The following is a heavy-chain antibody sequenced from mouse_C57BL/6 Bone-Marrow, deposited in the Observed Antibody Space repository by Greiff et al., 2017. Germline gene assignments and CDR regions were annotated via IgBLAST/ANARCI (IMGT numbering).Heavy chain of an antibody. CDR2: IDPSDSYT. CDR1: GYTFTSYW. CDR3: ARYYYGSSPYYAMDY. J-gene: IGHJ4*01. V-gene: IGHV1-50*01. Sequence: QVPLQQPGAELVKPGASVKLSCKASGYTFTSYWVQWGKQRPGQGLEWIGEIDPSDSYTNYNQKFKGKATLTVDTSSSTAYMQLSSLTSEDSAVYYCARYYYGSSPYYAMDYWGQGTSVTVSS. D-gene: IGHD1-1*01.